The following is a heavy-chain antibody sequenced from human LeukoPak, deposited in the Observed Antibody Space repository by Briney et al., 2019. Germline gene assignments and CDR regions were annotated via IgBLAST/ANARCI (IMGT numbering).Heavy chain of an antibody. Sequence: PGGSLRLSCAASGFTFSSYAMSWVRQAPGKGLEWVSAISGSGGSTYYADSVKSRFTISRDNSKNTLYLQMNSLRAEDTAVYYCATHRSSSPYTNFDYWGQGTLVTVSS. CDR1: GFTFSSYA. D-gene: IGHD6-6*01. CDR2: ISGSGGST. J-gene: IGHJ4*02. V-gene: IGHV3-23*01. CDR3: ATHRSSSPYTNFDY.